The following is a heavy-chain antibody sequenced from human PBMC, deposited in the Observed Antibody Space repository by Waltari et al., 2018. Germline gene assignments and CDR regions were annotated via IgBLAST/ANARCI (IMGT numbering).Heavy chain of an antibody. J-gene: IGHJ4*02. CDR1: GYTLTSYD. CDR2: MNPNSGNT. V-gene: IGHV1-8*01. Sequence: QVQLVQSGAEVTKPGASVKVSCKASGYTLTSYDINWVRRATGQGLEWMGWMNPNSGNTGYAQKFQGRVTMTRNTSISTAYMELSSLRSEDTAVYYCARLGDWRFGDPFDYWGQGTLVTVSS. D-gene: IGHD3-10*01. CDR3: ARLGDWRFGDPFDY.